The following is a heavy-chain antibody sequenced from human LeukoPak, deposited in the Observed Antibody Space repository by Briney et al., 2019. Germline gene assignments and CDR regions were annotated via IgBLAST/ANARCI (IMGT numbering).Heavy chain of an antibody. J-gene: IGHJ4*02. CDR3: ARANCSGGSCPNYYFDY. D-gene: IGHD2-15*01. CDR2: INHSGST. V-gene: IGHV4-34*01. Sequence: SETLSLTCAVYGGSFGGYYWSWIRHPPGKGLELIGEINHSGSTNYNPSLKSRVTISVDTSKNQFSLKLSSVTAADTAVYYCARANCSGGSCPNYYFDYWGQGTLVTVSS. CDR1: GGSFGGYY.